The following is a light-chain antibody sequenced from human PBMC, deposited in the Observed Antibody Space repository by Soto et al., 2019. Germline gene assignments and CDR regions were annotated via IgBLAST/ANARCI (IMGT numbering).Light chain of an antibody. CDR2: EVR. Sequence: QSALTQPPSASGSPGQSVTISCTGTSSDVGGYNLVSWYQQHPGRAPQLIIYEVRNRPSGISFSFSGSKSGNTASLTISGLQAEDEADYYCSSYTSKSSLIFGGGTQLTVL. CDR1: SSDVGGYNL. V-gene: IGLV2-14*01. CDR3: SSYTSKSSLI. J-gene: IGLJ2*01.